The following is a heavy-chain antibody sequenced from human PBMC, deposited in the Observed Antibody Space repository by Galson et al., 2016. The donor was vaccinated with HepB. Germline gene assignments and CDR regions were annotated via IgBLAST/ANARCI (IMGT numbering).Heavy chain of an antibody. CDR2: IYPGDSHS. CDR1: GYIFNNFW. V-gene: IGHV5-51*01. Sequence: QSGAEVKKPGESLKISCKGSGYIFNNFWVAWVRQMPGKGLEWMGIIYPGDSHSSYSPSLQGQVTISADKSINTAYLHWSSLTASDTAVYYCARTHSGGTDYYYYAMDVWGQGTTVTVSS. D-gene: IGHD2-15*01. J-gene: IGHJ6*02. CDR3: ARTHSGGTDYYYYAMDV.